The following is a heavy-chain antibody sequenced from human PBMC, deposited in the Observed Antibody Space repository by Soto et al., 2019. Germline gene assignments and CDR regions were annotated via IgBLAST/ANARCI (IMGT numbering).Heavy chain of an antibody. CDR3: ARDKWSSSSVFPTSQLDYYYYSGMDV. V-gene: IGHV4-30-4*01. CDR1: NGVVRRRGDY. CDR2: IYYSGST. J-gene: IGHJ6*02. D-gene: IGHD6-6*01. Sequence: FLPSPVSNGVVRRRGDYRGGSRQIPKKNLEWIGYIYYSGSTYYNPSLKSRVTISVDTSKNQFSLKLSSVTAADTAVYYCARDKWSSSSVFPTSQLDYYYYSGMDVWAEPTTV.